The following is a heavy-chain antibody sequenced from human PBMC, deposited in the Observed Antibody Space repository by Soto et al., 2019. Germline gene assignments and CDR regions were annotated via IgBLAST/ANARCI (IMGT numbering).Heavy chain of an antibody. V-gene: IGHV3-48*03. Sequence: PGGSMRLSCAASRFTFSTYEMHWFRQAPGKGLEWVSYISTSGSTVYYADSVKGRFTVSRDNTRNSLYLQMDSLRDEDTALYYCVRYCGTTLCNGVATRTFDYWGQGTLVNGSP. CDR3: VRYCGTTLCNGVATRTFDY. D-gene: IGHD5-12*01. J-gene: IGHJ4*02. CDR1: RFTFSTYE. CDR2: ISTSGSTV.